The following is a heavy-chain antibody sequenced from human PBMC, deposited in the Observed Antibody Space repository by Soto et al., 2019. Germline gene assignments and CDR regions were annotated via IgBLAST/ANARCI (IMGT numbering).Heavy chain of an antibody. CDR3: ARSLNYDFWSGYYEGMDV. CDR1: GYTFTSYG. CDR2: INAGNGNT. V-gene: IGHV1-3*01. Sequence: ASVTVSCKASGYTFTSYGISWVRQAPGQGLEWMGWINAGNGNTKYSQKFQGRVTITRDTSASTAYMELSSLRSEDTAVYYCARSLNYDFWSGYYEGMDVWGQGTTVTVSS. J-gene: IGHJ6*02. D-gene: IGHD3-3*01.